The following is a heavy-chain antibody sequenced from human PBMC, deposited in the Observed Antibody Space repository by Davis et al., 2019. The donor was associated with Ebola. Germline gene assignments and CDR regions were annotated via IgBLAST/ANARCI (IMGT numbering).Heavy chain of an antibody. CDR2: IFPGDSDT. CDR3: ATGTNGYNPGGYFDS. CDR1: GYSFTSYW. D-gene: IGHD5-24*01. Sequence: PGGSLRLSCKASGYSFTSYWIVWVRQMPGKGLECMGIIFPGDSDTRYSPSFQGQATIPADKSITTAYLQWSSLKASDTAIYYCATGTNGYNPGGYFDSWGQGTLVTVSS. J-gene: IGHJ4*02. V-gene: IGHV5-51*01.